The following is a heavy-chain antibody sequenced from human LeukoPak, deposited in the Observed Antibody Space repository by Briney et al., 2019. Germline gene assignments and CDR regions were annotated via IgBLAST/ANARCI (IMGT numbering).Heavy chain of an antibody. CDR1: GYSFTSYW. CDR3: VRSGYDGFDS. D-gene: IGHD5-12*01. Sequence: GESLKISCKVSGYSFTSYWIGWVRQMPGKGLEWMGFIYPGDSDTRYSPSFQGQVTISVDKSVSTAYLQWRSLKASDTAMYYCVRSGYDGFDSWGQGTLVTVSS. V-gene: IGHV5-51*01. J-gene: IGHJ4*02. CDR2: IYPGDSDT.